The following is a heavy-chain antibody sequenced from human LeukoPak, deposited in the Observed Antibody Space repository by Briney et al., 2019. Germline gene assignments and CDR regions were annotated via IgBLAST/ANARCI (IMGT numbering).Heavy chain of an antibody. CDR2: INPNSGGT. J-gene: IGHJ4*02. CDR3: ARAVAGRSGQAIEYFDY. V-gene: IGHV1-2*02. CDR1: GYTFTGYY. D-gene: IGHD6-19*01. Sequence: ASVKVSCKASGYTFTGYYMHWVRQAPGQGLEWMGWINPNSGGTNYAQKFQGRVTMTRDTSISTAYMELSRLRSDDTAVYYCARAVAGRSGQAIEYFDYWGQGTLVTVSS.